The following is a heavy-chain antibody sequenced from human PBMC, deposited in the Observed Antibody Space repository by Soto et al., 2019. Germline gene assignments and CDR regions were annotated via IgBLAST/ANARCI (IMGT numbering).Heavy chain of an antibody. D-gene: IGHD2-8*01. J-gene: IGHJ6*02. CDR2: ISYDGSNK. V-gene: IGHV3-30-3*01. CDR1: GFTFSSYA. Sequence: GGSLRLSCAASGFTFSSYAMHWVRQAPGKGLEWVAVISYDGSNKYYADSVKGRFTISRDNSKNTLYLQMNSLRAEDTAVYYCARSPGGYCTNGVCYSGMEVWGQGTTVTVSS. CDR3: ARSPGGYCTNGVCYSGMEV.